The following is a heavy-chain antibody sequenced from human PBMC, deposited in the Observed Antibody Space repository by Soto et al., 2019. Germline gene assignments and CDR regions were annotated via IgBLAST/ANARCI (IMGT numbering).Heavy chain of an antibody. CDR2: ISDNGGTT. D-gene: IGHD3-16*01. CDR1: EFTFSNYA. V-gene: IGHV3-23*01. J-gene: IGHJ6*02. CDR3: AREEDLIRRGIYGMDV. Sequence: HPGGSLRLSCAASEFTFSNYAMSWVRQAPGKGLEWVSSISDNGGTTYYADSVKGRFTISRDNSKNTLYLQMNSLRSEDTAVYYCAREEDLIRRGIYGMDVWGQGTTVTVSS.